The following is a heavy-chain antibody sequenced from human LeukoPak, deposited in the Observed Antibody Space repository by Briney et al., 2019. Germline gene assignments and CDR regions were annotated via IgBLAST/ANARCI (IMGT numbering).Heavy chain of an antibody. V-gene: IGHV1-2*02. CDR1: GYTFTGYY. Sequence: ASVKVSCKASGYTFTGYYMHWVRQAPGQGLEWMGWINPNSGGTNYAQKFQGRVTMTRDTSISTAYMELSRLRSDDTAVYYCARVPSSGSHYGAFDIWGQGTMVTVSS. D-gene: IGHD1-26*01. CDR3: ARVPSSGSHYGAFDI. J-gene: IGHJ3*02. CDR2: INPNSGGT.